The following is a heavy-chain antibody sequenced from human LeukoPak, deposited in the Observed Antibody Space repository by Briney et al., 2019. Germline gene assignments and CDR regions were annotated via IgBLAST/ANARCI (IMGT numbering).Heavy chain of an antibody. D-gene: IGHD3-3*01. CDR2: INPNSGGT. CDR3: ARDTRDFWSGYYTFYYYYYGMDV. V-gene: IGHV1-2*02. J-gene: IGHJ6*02. CDR1: GYTFTGYY. Sequence: ASVKVSCKASGYTFTGYYMHWARQAPGQGLEWMGWINPNSGGTNYAQKFQGRVTMTRDTSISTAYMELSRLRSDDTAVYYCARDTRDFWSGYYTFYYYYYGMDVWGQGTTVTVSS.